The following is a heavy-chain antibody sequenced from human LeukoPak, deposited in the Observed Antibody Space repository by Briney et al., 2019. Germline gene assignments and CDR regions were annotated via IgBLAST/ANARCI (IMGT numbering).Heavy chain of an antibody. Sequence: PSETLSLTCIVSGDSISSSRYYWGWIRQPPGKGLEWIGSIYYSETTYYNPSLKSRVTISVDTSKNQFSLKLSSVTAADTAVYYCARHRRAAYYSPFDYWGQGTLSPSPQ. D-gene: IGHD4-11*01. CDR3: ARHRRAAYYSPFDY. V-gene: IGHV4-39*01. CDR2: IYYSETT. J-gene: IGHJ4*02. CDR1: GDSISSSRYY.